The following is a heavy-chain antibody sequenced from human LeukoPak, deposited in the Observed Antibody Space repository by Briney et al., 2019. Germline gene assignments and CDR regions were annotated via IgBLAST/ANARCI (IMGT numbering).Heavy chain of an antibody. CDR2: INPSGGST. D-gene: IGHD3-16*01. CDR1: GYTFTSYY. CDR3: ARELANYVWGSYSPRGFDP. J-gene: IGHJ5*02. V-gene: IGHV1-46*01. Sequence: GASVKVSCKASGYTFTSYYMHWVRQAPGQGLEWMGIINPSGGSTSYAQKFQGRVTMTRDMSTSTVYMELSSLRSEDTAVYYCARELANYVWGSYSPRGFDPWGQGTLVTVSS.